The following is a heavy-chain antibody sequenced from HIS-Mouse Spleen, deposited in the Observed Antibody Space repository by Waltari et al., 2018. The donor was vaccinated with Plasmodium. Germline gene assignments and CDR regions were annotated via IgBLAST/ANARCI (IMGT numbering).Heavy chain of an antibody. V-gene: IGHV4-34*01. CDR2: INHSGST. J-gene: IGHJ4*02. D-gene: IGHD6-19*01. Sequence: QVQLQQWGAGMLKPSETLSLTCAVYVGSFSGYSWSWIRQPPGKGLEWIGEINHSGSTNYNPSLKSRVTISVDTSKNQFSLKLSSVTAADTAVYYCARGPGYSSGWYYFDYWGQGTLVTVSS. CDR1: VGSFSGYS. CDR3: ARGPGYSSGWYYFDY.